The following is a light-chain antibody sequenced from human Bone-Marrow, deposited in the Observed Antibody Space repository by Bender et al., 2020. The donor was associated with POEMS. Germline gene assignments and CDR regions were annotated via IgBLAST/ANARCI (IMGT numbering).Light chain of an antibody. V-gene: IGLV4-69*02. CDR1: SGHSSYA. Sequence: QLVLTQSPSASASLGAPVKLTCTLSSGHSSYAIAWHQQQPEKGPRYSMKLNTDGSHSKGNGIPDRFSGSSSGAERYLTISSLQSEDEADYYCQTWGTGIQVFGGGTKLTVL. CDR3: QTWGTGIQV. CDR2: LNTDGSH. J-gene: IGLJ3*02.